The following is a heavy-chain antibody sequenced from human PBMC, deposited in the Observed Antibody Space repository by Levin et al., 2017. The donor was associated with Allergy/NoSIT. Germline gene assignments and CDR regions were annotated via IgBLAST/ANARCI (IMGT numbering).Heavy chain of an antibody. CDR1: AFSFSSYA. Sequence: GGSLRLSCAASAFSFSSYAMSWVRQAPGKGLEWVSAISGSGGRTYYADSVKGRFTISRDNSKNTLFLQMNSLRAEDTAIYYCAKEGSGGSYGIYWGQGTLVTVS. CDR3: AKEGSGGSYGIY. CDR2: ISGSGGRT. V-gene: IGHV3-23*01. D-gene: IGHD1-26*01. J-gene: IGHJ4*02.